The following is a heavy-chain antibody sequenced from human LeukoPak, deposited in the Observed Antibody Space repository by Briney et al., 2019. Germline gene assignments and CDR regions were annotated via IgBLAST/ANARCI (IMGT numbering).Heavy chain of an antibody. J-gene: IGHJ4*02. CDR3: ATGVHGIAAAGDYYFDY. CDR1: GGSFSVYH. CDR2: INHSGST. Sequence: SETLSLTCAVYGGSFSVYHWSWIRQPPGKGLEWIGEINHSGSTNYIPSLKSRVTISIDTSKNQFSLKLSSVTAADTAVYYCATGVHGIAAAGDYYFDYWGQGTLVTVSS. V-gene: IGHV4-34*01. D-gene: IGHD6-13*01.